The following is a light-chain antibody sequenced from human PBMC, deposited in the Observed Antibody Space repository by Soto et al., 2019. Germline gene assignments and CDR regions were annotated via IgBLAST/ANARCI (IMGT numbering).Light chain of an antibody. V-gene: IGKV1-12*01. CDR2: ASS. CDR1: QDIPRW. Sequence: DVHLTQSPSSVSASVGETATITCRASQDIPRWLAWYQQRPGNAPRLLIYASSTLESGVPSRFSGSGYGTDFTLTINSLQPEDFATYYCQQAHNFPYTFGQGTRLEIK. CDR3: QQAHNFPYT. J-gene: IGKJ2*01.